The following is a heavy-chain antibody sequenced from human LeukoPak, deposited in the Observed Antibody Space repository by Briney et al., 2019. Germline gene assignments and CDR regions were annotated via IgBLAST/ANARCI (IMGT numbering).Heavy chain of an antibody. CDR1: GLTFSSYG. V-gene: IGHV3-30*18. D-gene: IGHD2-2*01. Sequence: GRSLRLSCAASGLTFSSYGMHWVRQAPGKGLEWVAVISYDGSNKYYADSVKGRFTISRDNSKNTLYLQMNSLRAEDTAVYYCAKGGDVVVPAAKGTLDYWGQGTLVTVSS. CDR2: ISYDGSNK. J-gene: IGHJ4*02. CDR3: AKGGDVVVPAAKGTLDY.